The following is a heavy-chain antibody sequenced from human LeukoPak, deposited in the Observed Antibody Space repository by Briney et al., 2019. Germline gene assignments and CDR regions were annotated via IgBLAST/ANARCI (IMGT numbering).Heavy chain of an antibody. V-gene: IGHV4-59*01. CDR1: GGPIRNYY. D-gene: IGHD6-19*01. CDR3: ARDLHLWSPQCLGYNYYGMDV. CDR2: IYYNVST. Sequence: SQTLSLTCTVSGGPIRNYYWTWIRHPPGNGLEWIGYIYYNVSTNYNPSLKSRVTISLDTTKNQFLLNLISVAAADTAVYFCARDLHLWSPQCLGYNYYGMDVWGKGTTVTVSS. J-gene: IGHJ6*04.